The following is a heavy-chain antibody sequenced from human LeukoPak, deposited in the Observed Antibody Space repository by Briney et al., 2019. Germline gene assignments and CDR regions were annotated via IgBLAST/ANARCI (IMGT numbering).Heavy chain of an antibody. V-gene: IGHV4-59*01. Sequence: SETLSLTCTVSGGSMSGYYWTWIRQPPGKGLEWIAYIHDSGSTIYSPTLKSRVTLSLHTSKNQFSLQVRSVTTADTAIYYCARAPLPTAKFDPWGQGILVTVSS. CDR2: IHDSGST. D-gene: IGHD2-2*01. CDR3: ARAPLPTAKFDP. J-gene: IGHJ5*02. CDR1: GGSMSGYY.